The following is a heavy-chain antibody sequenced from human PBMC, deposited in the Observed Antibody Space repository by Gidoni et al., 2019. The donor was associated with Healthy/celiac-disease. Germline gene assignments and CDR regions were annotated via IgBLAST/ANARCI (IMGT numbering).Heavy chain of an antibody. D-gene: IGHD6-13*01. CDR1: GYTFTSYA. Sequence: QVQLVQSGAEEKKPGASVKVSCKASGYTFTSYAMHWGRQAPGQRLEWMGWINAGNGNTKYSQKFQGRVTITRDTSASTAYMELSSLRSEDTAVYYCAREPYSSSWYPGILDYYGMDVWGQGTTVTVSS. CDR3: AREPYSSSWYPGILDYYGMDV. CDR2: INAGNGNT. V-gene: IGHV1-3*05. J-gene: IGHJ6*02.